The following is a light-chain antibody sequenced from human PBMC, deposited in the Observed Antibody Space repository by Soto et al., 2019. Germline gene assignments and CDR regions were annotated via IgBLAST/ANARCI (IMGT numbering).Light chain of an antibody. J-gene: IGKJ5*01. V-gene: IGKV3-11*01. Sequence: EIVMTQSPATLSLSPGERATLSCRASQSVGKYLVWYQQKPGQAPRLLIYDASNRAPGIPARFSGSGSGTDFTLTISSLQPEDFATYYCQQANSFPFTFGQGTRLEI. CDR3: QQANSFPFT. CDR1: QSVGKY. CDR2: DAS.